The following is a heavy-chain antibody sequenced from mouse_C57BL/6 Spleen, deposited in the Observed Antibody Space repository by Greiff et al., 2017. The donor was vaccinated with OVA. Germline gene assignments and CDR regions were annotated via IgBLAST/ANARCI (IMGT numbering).Heavy chain of an antibody. D-gene: IGHD1-1*01. CDR3: ARAGSSLWYFDV. J-gene: IGHJ1*03. CDR2: INPSSGYT. Sequence: VQLQQSGAELARPGASVKMSCKASGYTFTSYTMHWVKQRPGPGLEWIGYINPSSGYTKYNQKFKDKATLTADKSSSTAYMQLSSLTSEDSAVYYCARAGSSLWYFDVWGTGTTVTVSS. V-gene: IGHV1-4*01. CDR1: GYTFTSYT.